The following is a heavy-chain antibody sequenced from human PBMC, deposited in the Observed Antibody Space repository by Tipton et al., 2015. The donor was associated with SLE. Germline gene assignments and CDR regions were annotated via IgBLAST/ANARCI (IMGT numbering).Heavy chain of an antibody. CDR1: NESFRDYY. V-gene: IGHV4-34*01. CDR3: ARGPSNFDWLPSYAMDV. CDR2: INKNGGT. D-gene: IGHD3-9*01. J-gene: IGHJ6*02. Sequence: TLSLTCTVYNESFRDYYWSWIRQPPGKGLEWIGEINKNGGTNFAPSLKSRVSMSIDRSKNQFSLKLNSVTAADTAVYYCARGPSNFDWLPSYAMDVWGQGTTVTVSS.